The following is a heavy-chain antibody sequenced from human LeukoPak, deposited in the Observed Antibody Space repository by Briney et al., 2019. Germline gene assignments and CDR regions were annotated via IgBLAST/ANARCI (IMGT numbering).Heavy chain of an antibody. CDR2: IYYSGST. CDR3: ARDERPGYYYFDY. J-gene: IGHJ4*02. D-gene: IGHD3-9*01. Sequence: SEILSLTCTVSGGSISSSSYYWGWIRQPPGKRLEWIGSIYYSGSTYYNPSLKSRVTISVDTSKNQFSLKLSSVTAADTAVYYCARDERPGYYYFDYWGQGTLVTVSS. CDR1: GGSISSSSYY. V-gene: IGHV4-39*07.